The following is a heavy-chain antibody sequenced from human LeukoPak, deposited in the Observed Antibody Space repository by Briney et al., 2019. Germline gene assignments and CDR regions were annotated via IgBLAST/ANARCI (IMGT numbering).Heavy chain of an antibody. D-gene: IGHD3-3*01. CDR2: IIPIFGTA. J-gene: IGHJ5*02. CDR3: ARARDYDFWSGPTGRDNWFDP. CDR1: GYTFTGYY. V-gene: IGHV1-69*13. Sequence: GASVKVSCKASGYTFTGYYMHWVRQAPGQGLEWMGGIIPIFGTANYAQKFQGRVTITADESTSTAYMELSSLRSEDTAVYYCARARDYDFWSGPTGRDNWFDPWGQGTLVTVSS.